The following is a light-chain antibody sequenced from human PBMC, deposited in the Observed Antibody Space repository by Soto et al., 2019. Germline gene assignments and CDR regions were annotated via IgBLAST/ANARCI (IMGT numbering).Light chain of an antibody. J-gene: IGLJ2*01. CDR1: SSDVGGYNY. Sequence: QSALTQPASVSGSPGQSITISCTGTSSDVGGYNYVSWYQQHPGEAPKLMIYDVSNRPSGVSNRFSGSKSGNSAFLTISRLQAEDEDDYYCSSYTSISTRVFGGGTKLTVL. CDR3: SSYTSISTRV. V-gene: IGLV2-14*03. CDR2: DVS.